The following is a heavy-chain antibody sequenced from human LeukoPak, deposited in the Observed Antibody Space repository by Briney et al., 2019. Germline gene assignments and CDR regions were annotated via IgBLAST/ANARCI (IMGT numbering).Heavy chain of an antibody. V-gene: IGHV3-33*01. CDR2: IWYDGSNK. Sequence: GGSLRLSCAASGFTFSSYAMHWVRQAPGKGLEWVAVIWYDGSNKYYGDSVKGRFTISRDNSKNTLYLQMNGLRAEDTAVYYGARDRVVVAATEGYYFDYWGQGSLVTVSS. D-gene: IGHD2-15*01. CDR1: GFTFSSYA. CDR3: ARDRVVVAATEGYYFDY. J-gene: IGHJ4*02.